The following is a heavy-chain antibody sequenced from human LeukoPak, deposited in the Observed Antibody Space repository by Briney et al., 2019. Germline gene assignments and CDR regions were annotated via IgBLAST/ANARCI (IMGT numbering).Heavy chain of an antibody. CDR3: ARDLGFLEWLQSDPNWFDP. Sequence: GASVKVSCKASGYTFTGYYMHWVRQAPGQGLEWMGWINPNSGGTNYAQKFQGRVTMTRDTSISTAYMELSRLRSDDTAVYYCARDLGFLEWLQSDPNWFDPWGQGTLVTVSS. CDR1: GYTFTGYY. J-gene: IGHJ5*02. CDR2: INPNSGGT. D-gene: IGHD3-3*02. V-gene: IGHV1-2*02.